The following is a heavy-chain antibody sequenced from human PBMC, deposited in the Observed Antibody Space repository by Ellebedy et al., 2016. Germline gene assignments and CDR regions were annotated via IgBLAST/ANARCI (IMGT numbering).Heavy chain of an antibody. CDR3: ARLGGNYCGGDCGL. D-gene: IGHD2-21*02. J-gene: IGHJ4*02. CDR2: IDQSGIT. CDR1: GGSFSASY. V-gene: IGHV4-34*01. Sequence: SETLSLXXAVHGGSFSASYWNWIRQPPGKGLEWLGEIDQSGITRYNPSLRGRVTVSVDTSKNQLSLKVTSVTAADTAVYYCARLGGNYCGGDCGLWGQGTLVTVSS.